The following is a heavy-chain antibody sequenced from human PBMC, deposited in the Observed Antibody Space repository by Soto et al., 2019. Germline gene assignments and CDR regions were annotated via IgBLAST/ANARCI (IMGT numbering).Heavy chain of an antibody. V-gene: IGHV4-59*08. CDR1: GGSISSYY. D-gene: IGHD2-21*01. CDR3: ARRYGFRGFDY. Sequence: SETLSLTCTVFGGSISSYYWSWIRPPPGKGLEWIGYIYYSGSTNYNPSLKSRVTISVDTSKNQFSLKLSSVTAAYTAVYYCARRYGFRGFDYWGKGTLVTVSS. J-gene: IGHJ4*02. CDR2: IYYSGST.